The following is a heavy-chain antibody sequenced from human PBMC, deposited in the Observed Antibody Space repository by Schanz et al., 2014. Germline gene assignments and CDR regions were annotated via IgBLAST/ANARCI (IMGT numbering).Heavy chain of an antibody. CDR2: IYSGGDT. CDR3: AKEDRTHSSDYVY. V-gene: IGHV3-66*02. CDR1: GFSVSSNF. Sequence: VQLVESGGGVVQPGGSLRLSCAASGFSVSSNFMTWVRQAPGKGLEWVSLIYSGGDTNYAGSVRGRFTISRDDSKNTLYLQMNSLRPEDTAVYYCAKEDRTHSSDYVYWGQGTLVTVSS. J-gene: IGHJ4*02. D-gene: IGHD3-22*01.